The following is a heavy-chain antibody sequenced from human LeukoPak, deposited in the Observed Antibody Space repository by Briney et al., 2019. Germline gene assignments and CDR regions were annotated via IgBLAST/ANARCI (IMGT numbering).Heavy chain of an antibody. CDR2: IIPILGIA. D-gene: IGHD6-13*01. V-gene: IGHV1-69*04. CDR3: ARAEEYSSSGGDWFDP. CDR1: GGTFSSYA. J-gene: IGHJ5*02. Sequence: SVKVSCKASGGTFSSYAISWVRQAPGQGLEWMGRIIPILGIANYAQKFQGRVTITADKSTSTAYMELSSLRSEDTAVYYCARAEEYSSSGGDWFDPWGQGTLVTVSS.